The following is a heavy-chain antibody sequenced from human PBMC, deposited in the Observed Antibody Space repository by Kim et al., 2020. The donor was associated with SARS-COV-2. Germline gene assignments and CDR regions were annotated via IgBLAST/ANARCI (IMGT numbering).Heavy chain of an antibody. CDR3: ARHGPISSPTGHF. CDR1: GGSLSDSGYF. Sequence: SETLSLTCTVSGGSLSDSGYFWDWIRQPPGRSLEWIGNVYYRGNTYFNPSLASLKGRVSMSVDTSKNQFSLELNSLTAADTAVYYCARHGPISSPTGHF. J-gene: IGHJ4*01. D-gene: IGHD6-6*01. V-gene: IGHV4-39*01. CDR2: VYYRGNT.